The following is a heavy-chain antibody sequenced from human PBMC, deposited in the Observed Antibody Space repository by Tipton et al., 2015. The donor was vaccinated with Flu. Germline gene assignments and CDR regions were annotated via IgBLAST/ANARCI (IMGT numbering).Heavy chain of an antibody. J-gene: IGHJ3*02. CDR3: ARAHSLYDFWSGYSHAFDI. D-gene: IGHD3-3*01. CDR2: IYYSGSN. Sequence: TLSLTCTVSGGSISSYYWSWIRQPPGKGLEWIGYIYYSGSNNYNPSLKSRVTITVDTSKNQFSLKLSSVTAADTAVYYCARAHSLYDFWSGYSHAFDIWGQGTMVTVTS. V-gene: IGHV4-59*01. CDR1: GGSISSYY.